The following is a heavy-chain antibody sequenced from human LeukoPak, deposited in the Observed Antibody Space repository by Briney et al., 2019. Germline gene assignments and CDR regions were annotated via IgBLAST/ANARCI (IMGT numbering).Heavy chain of an antibody. CDR1: GFTFSNYE. J-gene: IGHJ4*02. CDR3: AQIYTYGSSQFDY. CDR2: ISSSGSTI. Sequence: PGGSLRLSCAASGFTFSNYEMNWVRQAPWKGLEWVSYISSSGSTIYYADSVKGRFTISRDNAKNSLYLQMNSLRAEDTAVYYCAQIYTYGSSQFDYWGQGTLVTVSS. D-gene: IGHD5-18*01. V-gene: IGHV3-48*03.